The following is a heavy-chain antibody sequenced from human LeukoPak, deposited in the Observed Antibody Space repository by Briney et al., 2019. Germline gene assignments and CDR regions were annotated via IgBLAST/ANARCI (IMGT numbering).Heavy chain of an antibody. CDR1: GFTFRSYW. CDR3: AELGITMIGGV. J-gene: IGHJ6*04. CDR2: ISPDGTSK. D-gene: IGHD3-10*02. Sequence: GGSLRLSCAASGFTFRSYWMHWVRQAPGKGLVWVSRISPDGTSKSYADSVKGRFTISRDNAKNSLYLQMNSLRAEDTAVYYCAELGITMIGGVWGKGTTVTISS. V-gene: IGHV3-74*01.